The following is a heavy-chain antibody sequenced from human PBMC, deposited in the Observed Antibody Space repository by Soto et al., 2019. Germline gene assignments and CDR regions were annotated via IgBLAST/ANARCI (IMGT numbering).Heavy chain of an antibody. CDR3: ARFGHSGWSLGLDY. CDR1: GVSISSYY. Sequence: SETLSLTCTVSGVSISSYYWSWIRQPPGKGLEWIGYISYSGSTNYNPSLKSRVTISVDTSKNQFSLKLSSVTAADTAVYYCARFGHSGWSLGLDYWGQGTLVTVSS. D-gene: IGHD6-19*01. CDR2: ISYSGST. J-gene: IGHJ4*02. V-gene: IGHV4-59*01.